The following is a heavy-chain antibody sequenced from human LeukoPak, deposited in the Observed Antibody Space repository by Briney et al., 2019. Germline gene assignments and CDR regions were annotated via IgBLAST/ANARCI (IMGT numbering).Heavy chain of an antibody. CDR2: ITSSSSYI. CDR3: ARDPYSGNYGAYYYYYMDV. D-gene: IGHD1-26*01. J-gene: IGHJ6*03. CDR1: GFTFSSYN. V-gene: IGHV3-21*06. Sequence: GGSLRLSCAASGFTFSSYNMNWVRQAPGKGLEWVSSITSSSSYIYYADSVKGRFTISRDNAKNSLYLQMDSLRVEDTAVYYCARDPYSGNYGAYYYYYMDVWGKGTTVTISS.